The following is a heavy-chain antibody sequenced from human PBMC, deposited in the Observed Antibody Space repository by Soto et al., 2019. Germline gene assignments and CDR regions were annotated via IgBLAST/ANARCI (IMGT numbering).Heavy chain of an antibody. CDR2: IYYSGST. V-gene: IGHV4-39*01. J-gene: IGHJ6*02. D-gene: IGHD6-6*01. CDR1: GGSISSSSYY. CDR3: LTSAALVLGGMDV. Sequence: SETLSLTCTVSGGSISSSSYYWGWIRQPPGKGLEWIGSIYYSGSTYYNPSLKSRVTISVDTSQNQFSLKLSSVTAADTAVYYGLTSAALVLGGMDVWGQGTRVSVCS.